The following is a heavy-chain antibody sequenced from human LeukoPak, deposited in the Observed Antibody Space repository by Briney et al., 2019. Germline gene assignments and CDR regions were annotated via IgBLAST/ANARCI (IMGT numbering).Heavy chain of an antibody. Sequence: SETLSLTCAVHGGSFIDYQWSWIRQPPGEGLEWIGEINHSGDTNYNPSLKSRVTISVDTSKHQFSLKVTSVTATDTAVYYCARGLIDGHNSHSLDYWAQGTLVTVSS. D-gene: IGHD5-24*01. V-gene: IGHV4-34*01. CDR3: ARGLIDGHNSHSLDY. J-gene: IGHJ4*02. CDR2: INHSGDT. CDR1: GGSFIDYQ.